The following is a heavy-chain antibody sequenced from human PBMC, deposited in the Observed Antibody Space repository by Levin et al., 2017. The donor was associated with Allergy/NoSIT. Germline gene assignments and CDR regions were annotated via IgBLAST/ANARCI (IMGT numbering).Heavy chain of an antibody. CDR3: ARTRPAWDTVFDI. V-gene: IGHV4-39*01. CDR1: GDSIRSSLYY. J-gene: IGHJ3*02. D-gene: IGHD1-26*01. Sequence: SETLSLTCTVSGDSIRSSLYYWGWIRQPPGEGLEWIGNIFYSGIPDYNPSLKSRVSISVDASKNQFSLRLNSVTVADAAVYYCARTRPAWDTVFDIWGQGTWVTVSS. CDR2: IFYSGIP.